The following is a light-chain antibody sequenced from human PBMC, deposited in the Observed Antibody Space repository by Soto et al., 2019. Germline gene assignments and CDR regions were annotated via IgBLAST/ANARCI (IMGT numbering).Light chain of an antibody. CDR3: QQYYTTLS. CDR2: WAS. Sequence: DIVMTQSPDSLAVSLGERATINCKSSQSVLYNSDNKNYLAWYQQKAGQPPKLLIYWASTRDSGVPDRFSGSGSGADCTLTISHLQAEDVAVCYCQQYYTTLSFGGGTKMEIK. CDR1: QSVLYNSDNKNY. V-gene: IGKV4-1*01. J-gene: IGKJ4*01.